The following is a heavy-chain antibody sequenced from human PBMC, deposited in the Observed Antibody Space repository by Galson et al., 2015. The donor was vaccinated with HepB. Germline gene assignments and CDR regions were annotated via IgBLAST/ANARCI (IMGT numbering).Heavy chain of an antibody. Sequence: SCKASGYTFTNYAMNWVRQAPGQGLEWMGWINTNTGNPTYGQGFTGRFVFSLDTSVSTAYLQISSLKAEDTALYYCARAEGSGFYYVDYWGQGTLVTVSS. CDR3: ARAEGSGFYYVDY. J-gene: IGHJ4*02. CDR2: INTNTGNP. D-gene: IGHD3-22*01. CDR1: GYTFTNYA. V-gene: IGHV7-4-1*02.